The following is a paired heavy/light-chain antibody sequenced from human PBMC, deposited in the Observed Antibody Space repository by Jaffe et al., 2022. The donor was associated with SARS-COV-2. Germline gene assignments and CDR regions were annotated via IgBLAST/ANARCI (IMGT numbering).Light chain of an antibody. Sequence: QPVLTQPTSLSASPGASARLTCTLRSGINLGSYRIFWYQQKPESPPRYLLGYYSDSNKHQGSGVPSRFSGSKDASSNAGILVISGLQSEDEADYYCMIWHSSAVVFGGGTKLTVL. J-gene: IGLJ2*01. CDR2: YYSDSNK. V-gene: IGLV5-45*01. CDR1: SGINLGSYR. CDR3: MIWHSSAVV.
Heavy chain of an antibody. Sequence: EVQLVESGGGLVQPGGSLRLSCAASGFTFSSYAMSWVRQAPGKGLEWVSAISSSGGSTYYTDSVKGRFTISRDNSKNTLYLQMNSLRAEDTAVYYCAKSAGSNPFYEFDPWGQGTLVTVSS. CDR2: ISSSGGST. CDR3: AKSAGSNPFYEFDP. V-gene: IGHV3-23*04. J-gene: IGHJ5*02. CDR1: GFTFSSYA. D-gene: IGHD2-15*01.